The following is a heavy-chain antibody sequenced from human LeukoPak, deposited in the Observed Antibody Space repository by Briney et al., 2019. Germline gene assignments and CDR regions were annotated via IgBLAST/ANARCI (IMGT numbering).Heavy chain of an antibody. Sequence: SETLSLTCTVSGGSISNYYWSWIRQPPGKGLEWIGEINHSGSTNYNPSLKSRVTISVDTSKNQFSLKLSSVTAADTAVYYCARAASPHYDFWSGYYPTGMDVWGQGTTVTVSS. J-gene: IGHJ6*02. CDR1: GGSISNYY. V-gene: IGHV4-34*01. CDR2: INHSGST. D-gene: IGHD3-3*01. CDR3: ARAASPHYDFWSGYYPTGMDV.